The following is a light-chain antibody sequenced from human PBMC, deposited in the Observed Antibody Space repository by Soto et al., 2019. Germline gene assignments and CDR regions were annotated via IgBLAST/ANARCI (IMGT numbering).Light chain of an antibody. Sequence: QSDLTQPPSASGTPGQMVTISCSGSSSNIGSNYVYWYQQFPGAAPKLLMFMTSKRPSGVPDRFSGSKSGTSAALAISGLRSEDEAINHCAAWDDNLSRWVFGGGTQLTVL. V-gene: IGLV1-47*01. CDR3: AAWDDNLSRWV. CDR2: MTS. CDR1: SSNIGSNY. J-gene: IGLJ3*02.